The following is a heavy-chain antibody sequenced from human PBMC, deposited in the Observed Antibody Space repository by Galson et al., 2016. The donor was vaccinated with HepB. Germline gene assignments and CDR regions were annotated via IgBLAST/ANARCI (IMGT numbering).Heavy chain of an antibody. Sequence: LRLSCAASGFTFSSYAMSWVRQAPGKGLEWVSAISGSGGSTYYADSVKGRFTISRDNSKNTLYLQMNSLRAEDTAVYYCAKSMSVSYYYDSSGYSFDYWGQGTLVTVSS. D-gene: IGHD3-22*01. CDR3: AKSMSVSYYYDSSGYSFDY. V-gene: IGHV3-23*01. CDR1: GFTFSSYA. CDR2: ISGSGGST. J-gene: IGHJ4*02.